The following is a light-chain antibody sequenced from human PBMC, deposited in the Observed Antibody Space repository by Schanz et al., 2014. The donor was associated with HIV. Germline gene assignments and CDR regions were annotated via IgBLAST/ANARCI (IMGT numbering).Light chain of an antibody. J-gene: IGLJ1*01. CDR3: CAYAGSSTYV. CDR2: EVS. CDR1: SSDVGGYNY. V-gene: IGLV2-23*02. Sequence: QSALTQPASVSGSPGQSITISCTGTSSDVGGYNYVSWYQQHPGKAPKLTIYEVSKRPSGVSSRFSGSKSGNTASLTISGLQAEDEGDYYCCAYAGSSTYVFGTGTKLTVL.